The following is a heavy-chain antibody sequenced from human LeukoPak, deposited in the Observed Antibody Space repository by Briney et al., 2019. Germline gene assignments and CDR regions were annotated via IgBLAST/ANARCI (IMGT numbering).Heavy chain of an antibody. CDR1: GFSLSTSGMC. Sequence: SGPTLVNPTQTLTLTCTFSGFSLSTSGMCVSWIRQPPGKALEWLARIDWDDDKYYSTSLKTRLTISKDTSKNQVVLTMTNMDPVDTATYYCARGTLGYCSGGSAFDYWGQGTLVTVSS. J-gene: IGHJ4*02. D-gene: IGHD2-15*01. CDR3: ARGTLGYCSGGSAFDY. CDR2: IDWDDDK. V-gene: IGHV2-70*11.